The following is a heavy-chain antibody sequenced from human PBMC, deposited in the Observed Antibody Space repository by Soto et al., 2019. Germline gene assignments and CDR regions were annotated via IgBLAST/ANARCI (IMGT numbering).Heavy chain of an antibody. CDR2: IYSGGNT. D-gene: IGHD5-12*01. J-gene: IGHJ3*02. V-gene: IGHV3-53*01. Sequence: GGSLRLSCAASGFAVSSNYMNWVRQAPGKGLEWVSVIYSGGNTYYADSVKGRFTIPRDNSKNTLYLQMNSLRAEDTAVYYCASLGYSGYDFAFDIWGQGTMVTVSS. CDR3: ASLGYSGYDFAFDI. CDR1: GFAVSSNY.